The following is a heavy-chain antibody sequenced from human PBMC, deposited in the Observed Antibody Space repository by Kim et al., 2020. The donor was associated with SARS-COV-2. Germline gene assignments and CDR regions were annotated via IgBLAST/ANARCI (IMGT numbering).Heavy chain of an antibody. J-gene: IGHJ4*02. CDR3: AREGDWGGGDFHFDY. CDR1: GFTFSSYG. V-gene: IGHV3-33*05. Sequence: GGSLRLSCAASGFTFSSYGMHWVRQAPGKGLEWVAVISYDGSNKYYADSVKGRFTISRDNSKNTLYLQMNSLRAEDTAVYYCAREGDWGGGDFHFDYWGQGTLVTVSS. D-gene: IGHD2-21*02. CDR2: ISYDGSNK.